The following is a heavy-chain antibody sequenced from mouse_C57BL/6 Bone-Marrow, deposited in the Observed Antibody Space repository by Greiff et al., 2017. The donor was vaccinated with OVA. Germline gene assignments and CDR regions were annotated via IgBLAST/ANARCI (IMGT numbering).Heavy chain of an antibody. CDR2: IYPGYGDT. CDR3: AREDDYDWYFDV. Sequence: VKLVESGPELVKPGASVKISCKASGYAFSSSWMNWVKQRPGKGLEWIGRIYPGYGDTNYNGKFKGKATLTADKSSSTAYMQLSSLTSEDSAVYFCAREDDYDWYFDVWGTGTTVTVSS. CDR1: GYAFSSSW. V-gene: IGHV1-82*01. J-gene: IGHJ1*03. D-gene: IGHD2-4*01.